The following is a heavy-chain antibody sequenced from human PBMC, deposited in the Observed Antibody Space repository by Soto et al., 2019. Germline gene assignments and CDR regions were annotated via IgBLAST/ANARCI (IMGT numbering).Heavy chain of an antibody. V-gene: IGHV4-31*03. D-gene: IGHD3-3*01. CDR2: IYYSGST. J-gene: IGHJ5*02. CDR3: ARASITIFGVVNWFDP. CDR1: GGSISSGCYY. Sequence: TSETLCLTCTVSGGSISSGCYYWTWIRQHPGKGLEWIGYIYYSGSTYYNPSLKSRVTISVDTSKNQFSLKLSSVTAADTAVYYCARASITIFGVVNWFDPWGQGTLVTVSS.